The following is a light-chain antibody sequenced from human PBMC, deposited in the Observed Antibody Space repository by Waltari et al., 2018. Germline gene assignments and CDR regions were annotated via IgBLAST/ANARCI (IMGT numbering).Light chain of an antibody. J-gene: IGKJ3*01. V-gene: IGKV1-39*01. CDR2: AAS. CDR3: QQSSSTPPFT. Sequence: DIQMTQSPSSLSASVGDRVTITCRASQSISSNLNWYQQKPGKAPKLLIYAASSLQSGVPSRVSGSGSGTDFTLTINSLQPEDFATYYCQQSSSTPPFTFGPGTKVDIK. CDR1: QSISSN.